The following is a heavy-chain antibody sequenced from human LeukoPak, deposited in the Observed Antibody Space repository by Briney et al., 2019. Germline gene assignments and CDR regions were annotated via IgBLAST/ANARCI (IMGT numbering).Heavy chain of an antibody. D-gene: IGHD1-14*01. CDR1: GFTFSSYW. Sequence: GGSLRLSCAAFGFTFSSYWMSWVRQAPGKGLEWVANIKQDGSEKYYVDSVKGRFTISRDNAKNSLYLQMNSLRAEDTAVYYCARTTDLDYWGQGTLVTVSS. V-gene: IGHV3-7*01. CDR3: ARTTDLDY. CDR2: IKQDGSEK. J-gene: IGHJ4*02.